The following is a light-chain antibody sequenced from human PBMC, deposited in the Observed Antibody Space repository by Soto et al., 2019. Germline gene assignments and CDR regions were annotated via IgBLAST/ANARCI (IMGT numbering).Light chain of an antibody. J-gene: IGKJ3*01. Sequence: IQMTQSPSSLSASVGDRVTLTCQASHDIRDHLNWYQQKPGKPPKLLIYDASNLQTGVPSRFSGSGSGTDFTFTISSLQPEDIATYFCHQYDNHYKSFGPGTKVDIK. V-gene: IGKV1-33*01. CDR3: HQYDNHYKS. CDR2: DAS. CDR1: HDIRDH.